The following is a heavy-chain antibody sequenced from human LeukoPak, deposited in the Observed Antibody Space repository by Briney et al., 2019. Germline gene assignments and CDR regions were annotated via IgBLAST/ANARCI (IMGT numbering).Heavy chain of an antibody. V-gene: IGHV3-7*01. Sequence: PGGSLRLSCAASGFTFSSYWMTWVRQAPGKGLEWVANIKQDGSEKYYVDSVKGRFTMSRDNAKNSLYLQMNSLRAEDTAVYYCARASPGNDFWRINWFDPWGQGTLVTVSS. CDR3: ARASPGNDFWRINWFDP. J-gene: IGHJ5*02. CDR2: IKQDGSEK. CDR1: GFTFSSYW. D-gene: IGHD3-3*01.